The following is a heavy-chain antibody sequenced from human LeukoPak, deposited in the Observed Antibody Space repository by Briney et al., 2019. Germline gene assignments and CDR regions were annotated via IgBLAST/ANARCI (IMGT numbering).Heavy chain of an antibody. D-gene: IGHD4-11*01. CDR3: TKPFSTDYSNFYYMDV. J-gene: IGHJ6*03. Sequence: GGSLRLSCAASGFAFSSYGMHWVRQAPGKGLEWVTFIRFDGANKYYADSVKGRFTISRDNSKNTLYLQMNSLGPDDTAVYYCTKPFSTDYSNFYYMDVWGRGTTVTVSS. CDR1: GFAFSSYG. CDR2: IRFDGANK. V-gene: IGHV3-30*02.